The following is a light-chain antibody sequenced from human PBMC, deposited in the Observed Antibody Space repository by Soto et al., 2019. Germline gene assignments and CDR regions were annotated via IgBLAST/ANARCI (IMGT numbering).Light chain of an antibody. V-gene: IGLV2-14*01. CDR1: RDDIGAYDY. J-gene: IGLJ2*01. Sequence: QSVLTQPASVFGSPGQSITISCAGTRDDIGAYDYVSWYQQHPGNAPKLVVYEVTNRPSGVSDRFSGSKSGNTASLTISGLQAEDEADYYCNSYTNSSAVVFGGGTKVTVL. CDR3: NSYTNSSAVV. CDR2: EVT.